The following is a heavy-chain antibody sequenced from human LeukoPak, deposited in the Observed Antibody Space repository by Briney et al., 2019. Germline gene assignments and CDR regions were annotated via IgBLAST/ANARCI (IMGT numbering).Heavy chain of an antibody. CDR3: AKGDPYYDFWSGYYEPTDY. D-gene: IGHD3-3*01. CDR1: GFTFSSYA. J-gene: IGHJ4*02. CDR2: ICGSGGST. Sequence: GGSLRLSCAASGFTFSSYAMSWVRQAPGKGLEWVSAICGSGGSTYYADSVKGRFTISRDNSKNTLYLQMNSLRADDTAVYYCAKGDPYYDFWSGYYEPTDYWGQGTLVTVSS. V-gene: IGHV3-23*01.